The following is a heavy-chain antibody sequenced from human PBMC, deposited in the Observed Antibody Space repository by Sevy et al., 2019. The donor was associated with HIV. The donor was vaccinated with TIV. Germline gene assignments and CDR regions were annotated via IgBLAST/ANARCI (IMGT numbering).Heavy chain of an antibody. J-gene: IGHJ4*02. Sequence: GGSLRLSCAASGITFSLNAMHWVRQAPGKGLEWVAVISCDGNDKCYADSVKGRFTISRDNSKNTLDLQMNSLRAEDTPVYYCARDRYAGPNTSYIDYWGQGTLVTVSS. CDR2: ISCDGNDK. CDR3: ARDRYAGPNTSYIDY. CDR1: GITFSLNA. V-gene: IGHV3-30*07. D-gene: IGHD2-2*02.